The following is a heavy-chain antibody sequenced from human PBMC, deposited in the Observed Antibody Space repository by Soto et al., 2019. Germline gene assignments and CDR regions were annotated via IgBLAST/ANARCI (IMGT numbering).Heavy chain of an antibody. CDR3: ARARDDSSGYYPH. CDR2: INPSGGST. Sequence: ASVKVSCKASGGTFSSYAISWVRQAPGQGLEWMGIINPSGGSTSYAQKFQGRVTMTRDTSTSTVYMELSSLRSEDTAVYYCARARDDSSGYYPHWGQGTLVTVSS. J-gene: IGHJ4*02. D-gene: IGHD3-22*01. V-gene: IGHV1-46*01. CDR1: GGTFSSYA.